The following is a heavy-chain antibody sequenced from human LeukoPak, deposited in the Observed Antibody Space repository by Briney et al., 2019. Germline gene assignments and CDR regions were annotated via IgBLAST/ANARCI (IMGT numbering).Heavy chain of an antibody. CDR2: ISWNSGSI. D-gene: IGHD3-22*01. CDR3: AKGDSSGYYWGIDY. J-gene: IGHJ4*02. Sequence: GGSLRLSCAASGFTFNDYAMHWVRQAPGKGLEWVSGISWNSGSIGYADAVQGRFTISRDNAKNSLYLQMNSLRAEDTALYYCAKGDSSGYYWGIDYWGQGTLVTVSS. V-gene: IGHV3-9*01. CDR1: GFTFNDYA.